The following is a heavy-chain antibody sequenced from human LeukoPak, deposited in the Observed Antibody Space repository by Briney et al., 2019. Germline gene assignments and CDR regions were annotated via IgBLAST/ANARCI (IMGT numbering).Heavy chain of an antibody. J-gene: IGHJ4*02. D-gene: IGHD3-3*01. V-gene: IGHV4-61*02. CDR1: GGSISSGSYY. CDR3: ARGFWSGSDY. Sequence: RSSETLSLXCTVSGGSISSGSYYWSWIRQPAGKGLEWIGRIYTSGITNYNPSLKSRVTISVDTSKNQFSLKLSSVTAADTAVYYCARGFWSGSDYWGQRTLVTVSS. CDR2: IYTSGIT.